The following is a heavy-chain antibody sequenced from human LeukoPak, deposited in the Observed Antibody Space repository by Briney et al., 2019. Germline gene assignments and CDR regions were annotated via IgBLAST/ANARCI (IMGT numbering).Heavy chain of an antibody. CDR3: AREGYDLGAFDI. Sequence: PGGSLRLSCAASGFTFSRFWMTWVRQAPGKGLEWVANIKEDGTEKYCVDSLKGRFSISRDNAKESLYLQMNSLRADDTAVYYCAREGYDLGAFDIWGQGTMVTVSS. V-gene: IGHV3-7*03. CDR1: GFTFSRFW. D-gene: IGHD1-20*01. J-gene: IGHJ3*02. CDR2: IKEDGTEK.